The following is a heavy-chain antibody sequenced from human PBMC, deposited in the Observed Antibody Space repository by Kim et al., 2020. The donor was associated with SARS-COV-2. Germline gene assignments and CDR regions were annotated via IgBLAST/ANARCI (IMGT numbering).Heavy chain of an antibody. CDR1: SASFSDYY. D-gene: IGHD3-10*01. CDR2: IHHSGRQ. V-gene: IGHV4-34*01. J-gene: IGHJ4*02. CDR3: AGHASGSRGVGY. Sequence: SETLSLTCAVYSASFSDYYWIWIRQLPGKGLEWIGEIHHSGRQKYNPSLKSRVTISVDTSKKQFSLKLTSVTAADTAIYYCAGHASGSRGVGYWGQGTLVTVSS.